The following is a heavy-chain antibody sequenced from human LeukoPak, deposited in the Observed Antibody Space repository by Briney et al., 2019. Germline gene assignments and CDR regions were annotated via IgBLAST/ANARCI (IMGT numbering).Heavy chain of an antibody. CDR2: ISSGSDYI. D-gene: IGHD1-26*01. V-gene: IGHV3-21*01. Sequence: PGGSLRLSCAASGFTFSNYYMNWVRQAPGEGLEWVSSISSGSDYIYYADSVKGRFTISRDNAQNSLYLQMNSLRAEDTAVYHCARGGGSLDYWGQGTLVTVSS. J-gene: IGHJ4*02. CDR3: ARGGGSLDY. CDR1: GFTFSNYY.